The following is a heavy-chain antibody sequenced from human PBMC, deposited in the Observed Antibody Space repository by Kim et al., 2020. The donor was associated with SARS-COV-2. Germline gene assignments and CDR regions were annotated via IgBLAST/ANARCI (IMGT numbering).Heavy chain of an antibody. CDR2: I. CDR3: AREGSSGTFDY. V-gene: IGHV3-21*01. Sequence: IYYADSVKGRFTISRDNAKNSLYLQMNSLRAEDTAVYYCAREGSSGTFDYWGQGTLVTVSS. J-gene: IGHJ4*02. D-gene: IGHD6-13*01.